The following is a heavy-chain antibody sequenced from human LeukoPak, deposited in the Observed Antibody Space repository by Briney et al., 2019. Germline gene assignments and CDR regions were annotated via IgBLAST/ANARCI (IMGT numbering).Heavy chain of an antibody. V-gene: IGHV4-31*03. D-gene: IGHD3-16*02. Sequence: SETLSLTCTVSGGSISSGDYYWSWIRQLPGKGLEWIGYIYYSGSTYYNPSLKSRITISVDTSKNQFSLKLSSVTAADTAVYYCAGTYVWGSYRPTPPYWYFDLWGRGTLVTVSS. CDR2: IYYSGST. J-gene: IGHJ2*01. CDR1: GGSISSGDYY. CDR3: AGTYVWGSYRPTPPYWYFDL.